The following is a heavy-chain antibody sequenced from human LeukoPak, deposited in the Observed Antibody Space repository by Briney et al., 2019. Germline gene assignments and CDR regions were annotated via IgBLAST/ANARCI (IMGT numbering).Heavy chain of an antibody. D-gene: IGHD3-10*01. CDR3: AREGYYGSGSPPSLYFDY. V-gene: IGHV3-30-3*01. J-gene: IGHJ4*02. CDR1: GFTFRDYV. Sequence: PGGSLRLSRAASGFTFRDYVIHWVRQAPGKGLEWVAVTSSDLNVKLYADPVKGRFTISRDNSRSTLYLQMNSLRPEDTAIYYCAREGYYGSGSPPSLYFDYWGQGTLVTVSS. CDR2: TSSDLNVK.